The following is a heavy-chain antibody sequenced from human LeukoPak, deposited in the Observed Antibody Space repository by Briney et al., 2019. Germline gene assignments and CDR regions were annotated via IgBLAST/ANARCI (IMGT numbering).Heavy chain of an antibody. Sequence: ASVKVSCKASGYTFTNYEINWVRQGTGQGLEWLGWMNPSSGNTGYAQKFQCRVTMTRDTSISTAYMALSSLRSEDTAVYYCARVAYYYDSAGKSLKFFYGMDVWGQGTTVTVSS. D-gene: IGHD3-22*01. CDR1: GYTFTNYE. CDR3: ARVAYYYDSAGKSLKFFYGMDV. J-gene: IGHJ6*02. V-gene: IGHV1-8*01. CDR2: MNPSSGNT.